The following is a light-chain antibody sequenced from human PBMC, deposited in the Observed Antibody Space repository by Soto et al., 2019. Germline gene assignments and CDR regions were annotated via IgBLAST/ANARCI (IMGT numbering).Light chain of an antibody. Sequence: EIVLTQSPATLSLSPGERATLSCRASQNIFSKLAWYQQKLCQPPRFLIYDASNRGTGVPARFSGSGSGKDFTLTISSLEPEDFAVYYCQHYANWPSRIFGGGTKVEIK. CDR2: DAS. CDR1: QNIFSK. CDR3: QHYANWPSRI. J-gene: IGKJ4*01. V-gene: IGKV3-11*01.